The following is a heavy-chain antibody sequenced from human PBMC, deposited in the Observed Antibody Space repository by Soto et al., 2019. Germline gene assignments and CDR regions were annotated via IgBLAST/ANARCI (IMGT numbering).Heavy chain of an antibody. CDR3: ARTTSHTCHAIHY. V-gene: IGHV4-39*01. D-gene: IGHD1-26*01. CDR1: GGSISSNSYY. CDR2: ISYGGTT. Sequence: QVQLQESGPGLVKPSETLSLTCTASGGSISSNSYYWGWIRQPPGKGLEWIASISYGGTTYYNPTLRSRVTISLDTSKNQFSLKLNSVTAADTAVYYCARTTSHTCHAIHYWGQGSLLTVSS. J-gene: IGHJ4*02.